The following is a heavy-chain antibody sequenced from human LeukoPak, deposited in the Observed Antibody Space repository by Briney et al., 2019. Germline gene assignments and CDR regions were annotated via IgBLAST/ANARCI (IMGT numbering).Heavy chain of an antibody. Sequence: GGSLRLSCAASGFTFSSYAMTWVRQAPGKGLEWVSSVSGSGGSTYYADSVKGRFTISRDNPKNTLYLQMNSLGVEDTAIYYCAKDLVPGYSSGWYPRPDYWGQGTLVTVSS. CDR3: AKDLVPGYSSGWYPRPDY. J-gene: IGHJ4*02. D-gene: IGHD6-19*01. CDR1: GFTFSSYA. CDR2: VSGSGGST. V-gene: IGHV3-23*01.